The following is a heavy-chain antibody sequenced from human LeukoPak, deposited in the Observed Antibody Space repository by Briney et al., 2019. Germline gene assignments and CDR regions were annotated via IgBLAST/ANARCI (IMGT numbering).Heavy chain of an antibody. D-gene: IGHD3-9*01. J-gene: IGHJ6*02. CDR3: ARGLHYNILAGGMDV. Sequence: SETLSLTCTVSGGSLSDSYWTWIRQTPGKGLEWIGCIYYRGTAYYNPSLRSRVTISVDTSKNQFSLNLRSVTAADTAVYYCARGLHYNILAGGMDVWGQGTTVIVSS. V-gene: IGHV4-59*12. CDR2: IYYRGTA. CDR1: GGSLSDSY.